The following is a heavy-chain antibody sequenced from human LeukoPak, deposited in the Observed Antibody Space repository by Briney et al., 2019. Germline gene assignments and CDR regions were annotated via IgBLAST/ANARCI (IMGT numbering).Heavy chain of an antibody. CDR3: ASVLSGTAVAGSFDP. V-gene: IGHV1-69*04. CDR1: GGTFSSYA. D-gene: IGHD6-19*01. J-gene: IGHJ5*02. CDR2: IIPILGIV. Sequence: SVKVSCKASGGTFSSYAISWVRQAPGQGLEWMGRIIPILGIVNYAQKFQGRVTITADKSTSTAYMELSSLRSEDTAVYYCASVLSGTAVAGSFDPWGQGTLVTVSS.